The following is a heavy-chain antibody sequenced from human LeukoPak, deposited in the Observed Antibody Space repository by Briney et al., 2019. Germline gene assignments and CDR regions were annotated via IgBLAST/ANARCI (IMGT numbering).Heavy chain of an antibody. J-gene: IGHJ4*02. Sequence: SVKVSCKASGGTFSSYAISWVRQAPGQGLEWMGGIIPIFGTANYAQKFQGRVTITADESTSTAYMELSSLRSEDTAVYYCARGLVSGWPHRGSVSFYFGYWGQGTLVTVSS. CDR1: GGTFSSYA. CDR3: ARGLVSGWPHRGSVSFYFGY. CDR2: IIPIFGTA. V-gene: IGHV1-69*13. D-gene: IGHD6-19*01.